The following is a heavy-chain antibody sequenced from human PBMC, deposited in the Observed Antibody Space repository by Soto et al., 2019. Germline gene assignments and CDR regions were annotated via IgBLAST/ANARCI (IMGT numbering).Heavy chain of an antibody. CDR2: IYYSGST. J-gene: IGHJ5*02. V-gene: IGHV4-59*08. CDR1: GGSISSYY. CDR3: ARREEYYYGSGSYYGDWFDP. D-gene: IGHD3-10*01. Sequence: PSETLSLTCTVSGGSISSYYWSWIRQPPGKGVEWIGYIYYSGSTNYNPSLKSRVTISVDTSKNQFSLKLSSVTAADTAVYYCARREEYYYGSGSYYGDWFDPWGQGTLVTVSS.